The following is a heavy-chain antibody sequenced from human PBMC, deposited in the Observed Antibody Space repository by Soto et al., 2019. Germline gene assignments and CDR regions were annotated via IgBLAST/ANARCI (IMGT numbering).Heavy chain of an antibody. CDR1: GGSISSGGYY. CDR2: IYYSGST. CDR3: ASGYDSSGPADY. Sequence: PSETLSLTCTVSGGSISSGGYYWSWIRQHPGKGLEWIGYIYYSGSTYYNPSLKSRVTISVDTSKNQFSLKLSSVTAADTAVYYCASGYDSSGPADYWGQGTLVTVS. J-gene: IGHJ4*02. V-gene: IGHV4-31*03. D-gene: IGHD3-22*01.